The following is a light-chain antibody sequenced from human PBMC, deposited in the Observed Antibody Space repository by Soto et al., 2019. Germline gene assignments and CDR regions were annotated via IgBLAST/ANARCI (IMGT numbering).Light chain of an antibody. CDR1: QSVSSNQ. J-gene: IGKJ1*01. CDR3: QPYNSWPRT. V-gene: IGKV3-20*01. CDR2: GAS. Sequence: EFVLMQSPGTLSLSPGERATLSCSTSQSVSSNQLAWYQHKPGQAPRLLIYGASSRTTGIPDRFSGSGSGTNFTLTITRLETEDFAVYFCQPYNSWPRTLRQGTKV.